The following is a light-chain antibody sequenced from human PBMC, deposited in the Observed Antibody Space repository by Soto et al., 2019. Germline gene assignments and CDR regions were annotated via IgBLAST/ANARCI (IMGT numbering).Light chain of an antibody. Sequence: DIQMTQSPSSLSASVGDRVTITCRASQGISNFLAWYQHKPGKVPKLLIYAASTLQSGVPSRFSGSGSGTDFTLTISSLHPEDVATYYCQKYKSAPSLTFGGGTKVEIK. CDR2: AAS. CDR1: QGISNF. CDR3: QKYKSAPSLT. J-gene: IGKJ4*01. V-gene: IGKV1-27*01.